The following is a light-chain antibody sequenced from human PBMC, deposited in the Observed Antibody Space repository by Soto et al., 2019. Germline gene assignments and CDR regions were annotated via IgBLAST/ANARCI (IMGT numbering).Light chain of an antibody. J-gene: IGLJ1*01. V-gene: IGLV2-8*01. CDR2: EVN. CDR3: SSYAGNNNYV. CDR1: SSDVGGYNY. Sequence: QSVLTQPASVSGSPGQSITISCTGTSSDVGGYNYVSWYQLHPGKAPKLMIYEVNVRPSGVPDRFSGSKSGNTASLTVSGLQAEDEADYYCSSYAGNNNYVFGTGTKVT.